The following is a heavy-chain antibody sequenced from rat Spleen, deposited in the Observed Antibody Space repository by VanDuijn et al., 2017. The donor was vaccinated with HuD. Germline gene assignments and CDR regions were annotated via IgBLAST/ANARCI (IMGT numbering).Heavy chain of an antibody. V-gene: IGHV5-20*01. Sequence: EVQLVESGGGLVQPGRSMKLSCAASGFTFSDYYMAWVRQAPTKGLEWVASISYVGGSTYYRDSVKGRFTIASDNAKSSLYLQMDSLRSEDTATYYCTTGYYDGYYLVFDYWGQGVMVTVSS. CDR2: ISYVGGST. D-gene: IGHD1-12*03. J-gene: IGHJ2*01. CDR1: GFTFSDYY. CDR3: TTGYYDGYYLVFDY.